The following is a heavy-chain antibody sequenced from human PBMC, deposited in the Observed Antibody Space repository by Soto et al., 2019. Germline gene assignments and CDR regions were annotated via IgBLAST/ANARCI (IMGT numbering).Heavy chain of an antibody. CDR3: AKDGGDTAMVTTIDY. CDR2: ISGSGGST. V-gene: IGHV3-23*01. Sequence: GGSLRLSCAAAGFTFSSYAMSWVRQAPGKGLEWVSAISGSGGSTYYADSVKGRFTISRDNSKNTLYLQMNSLRAEDTAVYYCAKDGGDTAMVTTIDYWGQGTLVTVSS. CDR1: GFTFSSYA. J-gene: IGHJ4*02. D-gene: IGHD5-18*01.